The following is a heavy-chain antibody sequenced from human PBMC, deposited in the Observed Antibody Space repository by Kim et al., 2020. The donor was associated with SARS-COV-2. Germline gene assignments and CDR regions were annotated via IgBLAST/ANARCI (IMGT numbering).Heavy chain of an antibody. J-gene: IGHJ4*02. V-gene: IGHV4-59*01. Sequence: SETLSLTCTVSGGSISSYYWSWIRQPPGKGLEWIGYVYYSGGTNYNPSLKSRVTISVDTSKNQFSLKLSSVTAADTAVYYCAREAEGYSSSWYLDYWGQGTRVTVSS. CDR2: VYYSGGT. CDR1: GGSISSYY. D-gene: IGHD6-13*01. CDR3: AREAEGYSSSWYLDY.